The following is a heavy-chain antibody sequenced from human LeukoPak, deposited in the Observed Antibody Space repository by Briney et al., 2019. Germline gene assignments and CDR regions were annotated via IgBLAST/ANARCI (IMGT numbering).Heavy chain of an antibody. CDR2: ISYDGSNK. D-gene: IGHD6-19*01. CDR1: GFTFSSYA. CDR3: ARDRVAVAGTLYYYYMDV. J-gene: IGHJ6*03. Sequence: GGSLRLSCAASGFTFSSYAMHWVRQAPGKGLEWVAVISYDGSNKYYADSVKGRFTISRDNSKNTLYLQMNSLRAEDTAVYYCARDRVAVAGTLYYYYMDVWGKGTTVTVSS. V-gene: IGHV3-30-3*01.